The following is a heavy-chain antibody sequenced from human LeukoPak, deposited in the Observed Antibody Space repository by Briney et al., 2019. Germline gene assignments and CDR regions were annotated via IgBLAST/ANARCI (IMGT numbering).Heavy chain of an antibody. D-gene: IGHD6-19*01. CDR2: IKQDGSEK. J-gene: IGHJ4*02. Sequence: GGSLRLSCAASGFTFSSYWMSWVRQAPGKGLEWVAHIKQDGSEKYYVDSVKGRFTISRDNAKNSLYLQMNSLRAEDTAVYYCARDGPLYSSGWFTRGGPFDYWAREPWSPSPQ. CDR1: GFTFSSYW. V-gene: IGHV3-7*01. CDR3: ARDGPLYSSGWFTRGGPFDY.